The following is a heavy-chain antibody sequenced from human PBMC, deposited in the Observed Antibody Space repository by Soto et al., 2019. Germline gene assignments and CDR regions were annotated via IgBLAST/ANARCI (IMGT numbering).Heavy chain of an antibody. V-gene: IGHV3-74*01. CDR2: IHFDGSTT. J-gene: IGHJ4*02. CDR1: GFTFSSYW. CDR3: ARDAYISGYYQFDY. D-gene: IGHD6-19*01. Sequence: EVLLVESGGGLVQPGGSLRLSCAASGFTFSSYWMHWVRQVPGKGLVWVSRIHFDGSTTHYADSVKGRFTISRDNAKNTLSLQMNSLRAEDTAVYYCARDAYISGYYQFDYWGQGTLVTVSS.